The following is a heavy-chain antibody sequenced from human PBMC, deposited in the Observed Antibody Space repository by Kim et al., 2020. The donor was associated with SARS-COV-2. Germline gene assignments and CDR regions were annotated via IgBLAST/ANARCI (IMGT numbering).Heavy chain of an antibody. D-gene: IGHD6-19*01. Sequence: YHHPSLKSRVTISVYTSKNQFSLKLSSVTAADTAVYYCASRIEVAGTCDYWGQGTLVTVSS. V-gene: IGHV4-30-2*04. CDR3: ASRIEVAGTCDY. J-gene: IGHJ4*02.